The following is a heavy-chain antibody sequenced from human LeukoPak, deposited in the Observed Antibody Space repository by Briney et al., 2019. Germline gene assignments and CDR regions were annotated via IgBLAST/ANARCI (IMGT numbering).Heavy chain of an antibody. CDR2: IYYSGST. Sequence: SETLSLTCSVSGGSINGYYWSWIRQPPGKGLEWIGYIYYSGSTNYNPSLKSRVTISVDTSKNQFSLKLSSVTAADTAVYYCARSPAGSGSYLSTLHWGQGTLVTVSS. J-gene: IGHJ4*02. CDR3: ARSPAGSGSYLSTLH. V-gene: IGHV4-59*01. D-gene: IGHD3-10*01. CDR1: GGSINGYY.